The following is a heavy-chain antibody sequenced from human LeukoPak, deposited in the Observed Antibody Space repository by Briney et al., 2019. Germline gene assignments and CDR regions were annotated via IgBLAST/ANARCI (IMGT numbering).Heavy chain of an antibody. V-gene: IGHV1-18*01. CDR3: ARDEARYSSGYYPNWFDP. CDR1: GYTFTSYG. Sequence: ASVKVSCKASGYTFTSYGISWVRQAPGQGLEWMGWISGYNGYTHYAHNLQGRVTMTTDTSTSTAYMELRSLRSDDTAVYYCARDEARYSSGYYPNWFDPWGQGTLVTVSS. J-gene: IGHJ5*02. CDR2: ISGYNGYT. D-gene: IGHD3-22*01.